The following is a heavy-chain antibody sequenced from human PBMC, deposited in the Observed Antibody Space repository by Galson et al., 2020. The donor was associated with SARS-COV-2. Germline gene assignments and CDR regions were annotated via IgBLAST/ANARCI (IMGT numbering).Heavy chain of an antibody. Sequence: SETLSLTCAVYGGSFSGYYWSWIRQPPGKGLEWIGEINHSGSTNYNPSLKSRVTISVDTSKNQFSLKLSSVTAADTAVYYCARWNYGDYYFDYWGQGTLVTVSS. CDR1: GGSFSGYY. V-gene: IGHV4-34*01. D-gene: IGHD4-17*01. CDR3: ARWNYGDYYFDY. CDR2: INHSGST. J-gene: IGHJ4*02.